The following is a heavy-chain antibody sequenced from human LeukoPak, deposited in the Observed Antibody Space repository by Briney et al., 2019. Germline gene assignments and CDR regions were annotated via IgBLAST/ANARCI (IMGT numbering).Heavy chain of an antibody. V-gene: IGHV3-30*03. CDR3: ARDGLDRLQLMYYYYYGMDV. CDR1: GFTFSSYS. J-gene: IGHJ6*02. D-gene: IGHD5-24*01. CDR2: ISYDGSNK. Sequence: GGSLRLSCAASGFTFSSYSMNWVRQAPGKGLEWVAVISYDGSNKYYADSVKGRFTISRDNSKNTLYLQMNSLRAEDTAVYYCARDGLDRLQLMYYYYYGMDVWGQGTTVTVSS.